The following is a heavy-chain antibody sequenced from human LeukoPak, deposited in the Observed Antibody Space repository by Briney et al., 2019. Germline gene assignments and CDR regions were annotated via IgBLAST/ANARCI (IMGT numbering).Heavy chain of an antibody. CDR2: MNPNSGNT. J-gene: IGHJ3*02. CDR3: ARDGRDYDYVWGSYRSDAFDI. Sequence: ASVKVSCKASGYTFTSYDINWVQQATGQGLEWMGWMNPNSGNTGYAQKFQGRVTMTTDTSTSTAYMELRSLRSDDTAVYYCARDGRDYDYVWGSYRSDAFDIWGQGTMVTVSS. D-gene: IGHD3-16*02. CDR1: GYTFTSYD. V-gene: IGHV1-8*01.